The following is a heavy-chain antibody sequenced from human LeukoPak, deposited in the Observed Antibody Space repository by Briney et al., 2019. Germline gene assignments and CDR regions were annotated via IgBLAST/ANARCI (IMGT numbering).Heavy chain of an antibody. V-gene: IGHV3-30*03. Sequence: GGSLRLSCAVSGFTFTTYGMHWVRQAPGKGLEWVALISFDGSEKYYADSVKGRFTISRDNSKNTLYLQMNSVRVEDTAVYYCARLQWPSYMDVWGKGTTVTIS. D-gene: IGHD6-19*01. J-gene: IGHJ6*03. CDR2: ISFDGSEK. CDR1: GFTFTTYG. CDR3: ARLQWPSYMDV.